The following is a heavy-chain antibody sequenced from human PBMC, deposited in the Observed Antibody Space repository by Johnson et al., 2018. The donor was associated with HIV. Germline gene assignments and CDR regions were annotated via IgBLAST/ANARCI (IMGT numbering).Heavy chain of an antibody. D-gene: IGHD2-2*01. Sequence: VQLVESGGGLVQPGGSLRLSCAASGFTFSSYWMSWVRQAPGKGLEWVANIKQDGSEKYYVDSVKGRFTISRDNAKNSLYLQMNSLRAEETAVYYCASGGGAFFVVVPAATGVAFDSWGQGTMVTVSS. J-gene: IGHJ3*02. CDR3: ASGGGAFFVVVPAATGVAFDS. CDR1: GFTFSSYW. CDR2: IKQDGSEK. V-gene: IGHV3-7*05.